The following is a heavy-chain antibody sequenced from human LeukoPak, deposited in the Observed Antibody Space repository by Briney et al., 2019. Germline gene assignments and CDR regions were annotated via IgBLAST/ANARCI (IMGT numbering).Heavy chain of an antibody. CDR3: ARATTGKAWYFDY. CDR2: ISWDGGST. Sequence: GGSLRLSCAASGFTFDDYAMHWVRQAPGKGLEWVSLISWDGGSTYYADSVKGRFTISRDNSKNSLYLQMNSLRAEDTAVYYCARATTGKAWYFDYWGQGTLVTVSS. D-gene: IGHD4-17*01. J-gene: IGHJ4*02. V-gene: IGHV3-43D*03. CDR1: GFTFDDYA.